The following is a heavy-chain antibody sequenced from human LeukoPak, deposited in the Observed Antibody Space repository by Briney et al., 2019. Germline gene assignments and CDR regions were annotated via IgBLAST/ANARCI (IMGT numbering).Heavy chain of an antibody. J-gene: IGHJ4*02. CDR3: ARTHSTIWFARMVFDY. V-gene: IGHV4-59*08. CDR1: GGSISTYY. CDR2: IYYSGST. Sequence: KPSETLYLPCTVSGGSISTYYWSWIRQPPGKGLEWIGYIYYSGSTNYNPSLKSRVTISVDTSKNQFSLKLSSVTAADTAVYYCARTHSTIWFARMVFDYWGRGGLVTVSS. D-gene: IGHD3-10*01.